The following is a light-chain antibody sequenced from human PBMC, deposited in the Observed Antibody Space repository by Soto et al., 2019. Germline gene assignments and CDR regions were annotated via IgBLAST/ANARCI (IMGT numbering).Light chain of an antibody. CDR2: AAS. J-gene: IGKJ5*01. V-gene: IGKV1-39*01. Sequence: DLLITESACACSASVGDIVTIICQSSQDISNYLNWYQQKPGKDPKLLIYAASTLQSGVQSRFSGSGSGTDFTLTISRLQPEDFAAYYYQQSYRDIPIRFGQGTRLDIK. CDR3: QQSYRDIPIR. CDR1: QDISNY.